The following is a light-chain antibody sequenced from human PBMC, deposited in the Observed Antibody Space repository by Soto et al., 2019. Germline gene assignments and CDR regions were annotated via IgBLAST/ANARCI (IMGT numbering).Light chain of an antibody. Sequence: QSALTQPASVSGSPGQSITISCTGTSSDVGAYDFVSWYQQHPDKAPKIMIYEVRNRPSGVSNRFSGSKSVNTATLTISGLQAEDEADYYCSSYTTSSTRVFGTGTKLTVL. CDR1: SSDVGAYDF. J-gene: IGLJ1*01. V-gene: IGLV2-14*03. CDR2: EVR. CDR3: SSYTTSSTRV.